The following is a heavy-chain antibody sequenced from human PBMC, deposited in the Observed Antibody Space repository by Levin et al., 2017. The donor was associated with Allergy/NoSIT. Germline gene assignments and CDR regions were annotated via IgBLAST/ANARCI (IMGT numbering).Heavy chain of an antibody. CDR1: GFTLSYYA. CDR3: AKGSWSDSDDGTDV. D-gene: IGHD1-26*01. V-gene: IGHV3-30*04. J-gene: IGHJ6*02. CDR2: ISYDGNNK. Sequence: LSLTCVDSGFTLSYYAIHWVRQAPGKGLEWMAVISYDGNNKYYADSVKGRFTISRDNSQNTVYLQMNSLRVEDTAVYYCAKGSWSDSDDGTDVWGQGTTVTVSS.